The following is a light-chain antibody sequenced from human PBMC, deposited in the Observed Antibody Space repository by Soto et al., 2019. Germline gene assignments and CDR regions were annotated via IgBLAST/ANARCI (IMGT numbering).Light chain of an antibody. CDR1: QSISSY. J-gene: IGKJ3*01. CDR2: DAS. CDR3: HQRSTWPFT. Sequence: EIVLTQSXATLXLSPGERATLSCRASQSISSYLAWYQQKPDQAPRLLIYDASNRATGIPARFSGSGSGTDFTLTISSLEPEDFAAYYCHQRSTWPFTFGPGTKVD. V-gene: IGKV3-11*01.